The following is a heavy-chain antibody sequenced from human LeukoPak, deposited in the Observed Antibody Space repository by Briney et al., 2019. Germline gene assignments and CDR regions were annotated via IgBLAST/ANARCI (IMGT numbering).Heavy chain of an antibody. D-gene: IGHD3-3*01. V-gene: IGHV4-4*07. CDR3: ARDSGQRDYDFWSGYSMGAFDI. CDR1: GGSISSYY. J-gene: IGHJ3*02. Sequence: SETLSLTCTVSGGSISSYYWSWIRQPAGKGLEWIGRIYTSGSTNYNPSLKSRVTMSVDTSKNQFSLKLSSVTAADTAVYYCARDSGQRDYDFWSGYSMGAFDIWGQGTMVTGSS. CDR2: IYTSGST.